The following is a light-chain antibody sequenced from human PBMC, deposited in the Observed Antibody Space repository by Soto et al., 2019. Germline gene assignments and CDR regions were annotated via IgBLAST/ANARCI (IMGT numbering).Light chain of an antibody. CDR3: QQYYSYPRT. CDR1: QSISSY. V-gene: IGKV1-39*01. J-gene: IGKJ1*01. Sequence: DIQMTQSPSSLSASVGDRVTITCRASQSISSYLNWYQHKPGKAPKLLIYAASTLQSGVPSRFSGSGSGTDFTLTISCLQSEDFATYYCQQYYSYPRTFGQGTKVDI. CDR2: AAS.